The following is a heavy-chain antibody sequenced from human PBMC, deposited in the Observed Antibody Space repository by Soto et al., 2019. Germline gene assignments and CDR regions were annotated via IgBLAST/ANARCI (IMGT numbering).Heavy chain of an antibody. J-gene: IGHJ4*01. D-gene: IGHD3-9*01. CDR2: ISGSGGST. CDR1: GLTFNNYA. V-gene: IGHV3-23*01. CDR3: ATGLLRYYAY. Sequence: GGSLRLSCAASGLTFNNYAMSWVRQAPGKGLEWVSGISGSGGSTYYADSVKGRFTISRDDSKNIVYLQMNSLNTEDTAVYYCATGLLRYYAYWGHGTLVTVSS.